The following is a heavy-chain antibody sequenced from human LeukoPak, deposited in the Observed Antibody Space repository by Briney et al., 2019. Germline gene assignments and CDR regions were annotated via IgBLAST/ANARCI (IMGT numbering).Heavy chain of an antibody. CDR1: GFTFSRYS. Sequence: PGGSLRLSCAASGFTFSRYSMNWVRQAPGKGLEWVSSISTGSTYIYYADSVKGRFTISRDNAKNTLYLQMNSLRAEDTAVYYCARVPSSSWYVYYYYYYMDVWGKGTTVTVSS. J-gene: IGHJ6*03. CDR2: ISTGSTYI. V-gene: IGHV3-21*01. D-gene: IGHD6-13*01. CDR3: ARVPSSSWYVYYYYYYMDV.